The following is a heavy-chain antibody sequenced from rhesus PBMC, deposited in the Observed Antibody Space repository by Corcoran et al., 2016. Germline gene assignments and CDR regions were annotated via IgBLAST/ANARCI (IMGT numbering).Heavy chain of an antibody. CDR3: ARDQRMTY. CDR1: GDSVSSGY. CDR2: VYGRGSGS. D-gene: IGHD3-9*01. J-gene: IGHJ4*01. Sequence: QLQLQESGPGLVKPSETLSVTCAVSGDSVSSGYWSWIRQAHGKGLEWIGKVYGRGSGSNYNPSLKSRVTLSVDTSKNQLSLKLRSVTAADAAVYYCARDQRMTYWGQGVLVTVSS. V-gene: IGHV4-169*02.